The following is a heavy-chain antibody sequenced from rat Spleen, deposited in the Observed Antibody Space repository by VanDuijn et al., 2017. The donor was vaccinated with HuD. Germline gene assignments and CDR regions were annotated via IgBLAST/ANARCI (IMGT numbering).Heavy chain of an antibody. CDR1: GFTFSDYY. V-gene: IGHV5-22*01. CDR2: ISYEGSST. D-gene: IGHD1-4*01. Sequence: EVQLVESDGGLVQPGRSLKLSCAASGFTFSDYYMAWVRQAPKKGLEWVASISYEGSSTYYGDSVKGRFTISRDNAKTTLYLQMDSLRSEDTATYYCARPNYPGFNYFDYWGQGVMVTVSS. J-gene: IGHJ2*01. CDR3: ARPNYPGFNYFDY.